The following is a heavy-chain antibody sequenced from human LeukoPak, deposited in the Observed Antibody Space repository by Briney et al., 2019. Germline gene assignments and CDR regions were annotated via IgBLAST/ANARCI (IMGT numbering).Heavy chain of an antibody. V-gene: IGHV4-34*01. D-gene: IGHD2-2*01. Sequence: SETLSLTCAVYGGSFSGYYWSWIRQPPGRGLEWIGEINHSGSTNYNPSLKSRVTISVDTSKNQFSLKLSSMTAADTAVYYCARAKAPYCSSTSCYGPNWFDPWGQGTLVTVSS. CDR1: GGSFSGYY. J-gene: IGHJ5*02. CDR2: INHSGST. CDR3: ARAKAPYCSSTSCYGPNWFDP.